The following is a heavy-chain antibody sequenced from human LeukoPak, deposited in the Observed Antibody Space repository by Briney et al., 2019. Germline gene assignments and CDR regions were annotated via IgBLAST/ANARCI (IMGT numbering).Heavy chain of an antibody. Sequence: ASVKVSCKASGYTFTGYYMHWVRQAPGRGLEWMGWINPNSGGTNYAQKFQGRVTMTGDTSISTAYMELSRLRSDDTAVYYCARWLGYAGAFDIWGQGTMVTVSS. J-gene: IGHJ3*02. CDR2: INPNSGGT. D-gene: IGHD2-15*01. CDR3: ARWLGYAGAFDI. V-gene: IGHV1-2*02. CDR1: GYTFTGYY.